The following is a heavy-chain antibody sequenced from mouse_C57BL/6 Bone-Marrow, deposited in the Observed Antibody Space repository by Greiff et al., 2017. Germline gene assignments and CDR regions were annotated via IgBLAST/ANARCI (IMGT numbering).Heavy chain of an antibody. V-gene: IGHV5-9*01. CDR1: GFTFSSYT. CDR3: ARHVYDYGFDY. Sequence: EVQVVESGGGLVKPGGSLTLSCAASGFTFSSYTMSWVRQTPEQRLEWVATISGGGGNTYYPDSVQGRFTISRDNAKNPLYLHMSSLRSEDTALYYCARHVYDYGFDYWGQGTTLTVSS. D-gene: IGHD2-4*01. J-gene: IGHJ2*01. CDR2: ISGGGGNT.